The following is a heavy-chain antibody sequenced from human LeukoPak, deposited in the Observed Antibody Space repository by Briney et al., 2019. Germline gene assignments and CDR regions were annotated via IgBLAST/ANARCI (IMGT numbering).Heavy chain of an antibody. V-gene: IGHV4-59*01. CDR2: IYYSGST. Sequence: SETLSLTCTVSGGSISSYYWSWIRQPPGKGLEWIGYIYYSGSTNYNPSLKSRVTISVDTSKNQFSLKLSSVTAADTAVYYCARAYCGGDCYGRIGHFDLWGRGTLVTVSS. D-gene: IGHD2-21*02. J-gene: IGHJ2*01. CDR3: ARAYCGGDCYGRIGHFDL. CDR1: GGSISSYY.